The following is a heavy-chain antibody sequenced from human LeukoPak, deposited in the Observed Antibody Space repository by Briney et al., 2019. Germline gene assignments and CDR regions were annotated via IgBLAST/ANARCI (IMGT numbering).Heavy chain of an antibody. CDR3: AKGIYSSGWSYFDY. CDR2: ISGSGGST. CDR1: GFTFSSYA. J-gene: IGHJ4*01. D-gene: IGHD6-19*01. Sequence: GGSLRLSCAASGFTFSSYAMSWVRQAPGKGLEWVSAISGSGGSTYYADSVKGRFTISGDNSKNTLYLQMNSLRAEDTAVHYCAKGIYSSGWSYFDYWGHGTLVTVSS. V-gene: IGHV3-23*01.